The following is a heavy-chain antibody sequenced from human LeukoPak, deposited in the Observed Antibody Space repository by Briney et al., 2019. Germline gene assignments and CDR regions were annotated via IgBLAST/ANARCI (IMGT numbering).Heavy chain of an antibody. D-gene: IGHD4-17*01. CDR3: AKPINNYGDINYFDY. CDR2: ISGSGGST. Sequence: GGSLRLSCAASGFTFSSYAMSWVRQAPGKGLEWVSAISGSGGSTYYADSVKGRFTISRDNSKNTLYLQMNSLRAEDTAVYYCAKPINNYGDINYFDYWGQGTLVTVSS. J-gene: IGHJ4*02. CDR1: GFTFSSYA. V-gene: IGHV3-23*01.